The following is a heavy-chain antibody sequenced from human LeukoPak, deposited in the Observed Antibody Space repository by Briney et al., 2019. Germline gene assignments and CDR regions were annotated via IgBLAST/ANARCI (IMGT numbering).Heavy chain of an antibody. CDR1: GGSISSGGYY. J-gene: IGHJ4*02. D-gene: IGHD3-10*01. CDR2: IYYSGST. Sequence: PSETLSLTCTVSGGSISSGGYYWSWIRQHPGKGLERIGYIYYSGSTYYNPSLKSRVTISVDTSKNQFSLKLSSVTAADTAVYYCASSVAGDYFDYWGQGTLVTVSS. CDR3: ASSVAGDYFDY. V-gene: IGHV4-31*03.